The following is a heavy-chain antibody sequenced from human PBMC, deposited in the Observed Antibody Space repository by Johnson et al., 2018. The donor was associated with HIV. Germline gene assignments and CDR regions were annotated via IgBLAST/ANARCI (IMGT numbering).Heavy chain of an antibody. D-gene: IGHD2-21*01. J-gene: IGHJ3*02. CDR2: INWNSGSI. CDR3: ARHTGYDAFDI. V-gene: IGHV3-9*01. Sequence: EVQLVESGGGLVQPGRSLRLSCAASGFTFDDYAMNWVRQAPGKGLEWVSGINWNSGSIGYADSVKGRFTISRDNAENSLYLQMNSLRAEDTAVYYCARHTGYDAFDIWGQGTMVTVSS. CDR1: GFTFDDYA.